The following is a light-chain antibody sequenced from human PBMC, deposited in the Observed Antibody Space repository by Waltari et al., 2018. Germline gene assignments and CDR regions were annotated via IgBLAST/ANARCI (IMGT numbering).Light chain of an antibody. J-gene: IGKJ2*01. CDR1: QSVSRSR. CDR3: QQFGSSVMYT. V-gene: IGKV3-20*01. Sequence: EVVLTQSPGTLALSPGERATLSCRASQSVSRSRIAWYLHKPGQSPRLLIYGASGRATGIPDRVSGSGSGTDFTLTISRVEPEDFAVYYCQQFGSSVMYTFGQGTKLEIE. CDR2: GAS.